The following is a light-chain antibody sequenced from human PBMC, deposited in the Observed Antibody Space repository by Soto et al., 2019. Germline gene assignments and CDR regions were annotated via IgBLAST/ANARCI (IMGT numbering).Light chain of an antibody. J-gene: IGKJ1*01. V-gene: IGKV1-5*01. Sequence: IQMTQSPSTLSAYVGDRVTITCRASQSISTWVAWYQQRPGKAPKFLIYDASRLESGVPSRFSGSGSGTEFTLTISSLQPDDFATYYCQQYSTYTPRTFGQGTKVDI. CDR2: DAS. CDR1: QSISTW. CDR3: QQYSTYTPRT.